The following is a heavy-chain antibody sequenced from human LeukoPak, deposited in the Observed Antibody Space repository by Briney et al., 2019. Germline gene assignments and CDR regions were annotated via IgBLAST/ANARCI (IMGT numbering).Heavy chain of an antibody. J-gene: IGHJ5*02. CDR3: ARDASGSMITFGGVIVINWFDP. Sequence: GGSLRLSCAASGFTFSSYSMSWVRQAPGKGLEWVSSISSSSSYIYYADSVKGRFTISRDNAKNSLYLQMNSLRAEDTAVYYCARDASGSMITFGGVIVINWFDPWGQGTLVTVSS. CDR1: GFTFSSYS. V-gene: IGHV3-21*01. CDR2: ISSSSSYI. D-gene: IGHD3-16*02.